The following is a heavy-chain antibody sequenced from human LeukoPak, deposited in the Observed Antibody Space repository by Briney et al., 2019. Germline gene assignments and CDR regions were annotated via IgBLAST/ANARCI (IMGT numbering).Heavy chain of an antibody. D-gene: IGHD3-22*01. CDR2: IYTSGST. J-gene: IGHJ3*02. CDR3: ARIRDSSGYYLGAFDI. V-gene: IGHV4-4*07. CDR1: NGSISSHY. Sequence: PSETLSLICTVSNGSISSHYGSWIRQPAGKGLEWIGRIYTSGSTNYNPSLKSRLTMSLDTSKSQFSLRLTSVTAADTAVYYCARIRDSSGYYLGAFDIWGKETTVTVSS.